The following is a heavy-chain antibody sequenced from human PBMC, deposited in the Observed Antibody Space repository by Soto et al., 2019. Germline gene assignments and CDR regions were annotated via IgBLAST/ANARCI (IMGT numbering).Heavy chain of an antibody. CDR2: IYWDNDK. CDR3: AHRPRQAHTGWSPNWFDP. Sequence: QITLKESGPTLVKPTQTLTLTCTFSGFSLSTSEVGVGWIRQPPGKALEWLALIYWDNDKRYSPSLKSRLSITKDTSKNQVVLTMTNMNPVDTATYYCAHRPRQAHTGWSPNWFDPCGQGTLVTVSS. CDR1: GFSLSTSEVG. J-gene: IGHJ5*02. D-gene: IGHD6-19*01. V-gene: IGHV2-5*02.